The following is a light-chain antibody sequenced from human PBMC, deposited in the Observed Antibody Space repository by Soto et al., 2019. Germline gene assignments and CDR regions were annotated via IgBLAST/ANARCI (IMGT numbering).Light chain of an antibody. CDR2: EVS. V-gene: IGLV2-23*02. J-gene: IGLJ1*01. CDR1: SSDVGSYNL. CDR3: CSYAGSSTFVV. Sequence: QSVLTQPASVSGSPGQSITISCTGTSSDVGSYNLVSWYQQHPGKAPKLMIYEVSKRPSGVSNRFSGSKFGNTASLTISGLQADDEADYYCCSYAGSSTFVVFGTGTKVT.